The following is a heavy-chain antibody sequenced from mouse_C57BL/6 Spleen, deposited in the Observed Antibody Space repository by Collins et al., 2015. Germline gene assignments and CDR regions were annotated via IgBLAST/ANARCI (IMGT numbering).Heavy chain of an antibody. V-gene: IGHV1-82*01. CDR1: GYAFSSSW. CDR2: IFPGDGDT. Sequence: QVQLQQSGPELVKPGASVKISCKASGYAFSSSWMNWVKQRPGQGLEWIGRIFPGDGDTNYNGKFRGKATLTADKSSSTAYMQLSSLTSVDSAVYFCASGNYAMDYWSQGTSVTVSS. J-gene: IGHJ4*01. CDR3: ASGNYAMDY. D-gene: IGHD1-1*02.